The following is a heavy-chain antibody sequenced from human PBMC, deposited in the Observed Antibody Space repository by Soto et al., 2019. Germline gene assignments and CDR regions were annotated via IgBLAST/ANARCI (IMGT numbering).Heavy chain of an antibody. V-gene: IGHV1-18*04. CDR1: GYTFTSYG. CDR3: ARAPSITIFGVGLFDY. J-gene: IGHJ4*02. CDR2: ISAYNGNT. Sequence: SVKVSCKASGYTFTSYGISWVRQAPGQGLEWMGWISAYNGNTNYAQKLQGRVTMTTDTSTSTAYMELRSLRSDDTAVYYCARAPSITIFGVGLFDYWGQGTLVTVSS. D-gene: IGHD3-3*01.